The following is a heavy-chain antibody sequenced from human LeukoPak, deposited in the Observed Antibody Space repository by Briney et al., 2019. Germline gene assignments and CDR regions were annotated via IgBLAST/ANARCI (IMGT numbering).Heavy chain of an antibody. J-gene: IGHJ6*02. CDR2: ISSSSSYI. Sequence: AGGSLRLSCAASGFTFSSYAMSWVRQAPGKGLEWVSSISSSSSYIYYADSVKGRFTISRDNAKNSLYLQMNSLRAEDTAVYYCARKVPAHTYYYYGMDVWGQGTTVTVSS. D-gene: IGHD2-2*01. CDR3: ARKVPAHTYYYYGMDV. CDR1: GFTFSSYA. V-gene: IGHV3-21*01.